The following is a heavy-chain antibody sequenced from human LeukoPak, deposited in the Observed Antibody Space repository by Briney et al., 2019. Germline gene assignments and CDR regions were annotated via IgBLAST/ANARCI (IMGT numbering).Heavy chain of an antibody. CDR2: ISSSSSYI. CDR3: AREGGLYLNY. J-gene: IGHJ4*02. V-gene: IGHV3-21*01. CDR1: GFTFSSYS. Sequence: GGSLRLSCAASGFTFSSYSMNWVRQAPGKGLEWDSSISSSSSYIYYADSVKGRFTISRDNAKNSLYLQMNSLRAKDTAVYYCAREGGLYLNYWGQGTLVTVSS. D-gene: IGHD2-15*01.